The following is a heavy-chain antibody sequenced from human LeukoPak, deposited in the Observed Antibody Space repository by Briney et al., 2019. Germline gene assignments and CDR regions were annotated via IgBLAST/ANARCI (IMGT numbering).Heavy chain of an antibody. CDR1: GGSISSGGYY. Sequence: SETLSLTCTVSGGSISSGGYYWSWIRQHPGKGLEWIGYIYYSGTTYYNPSLKSRVTISVDTSKNQFSLKLSSVTAADTAVYYCARDRAVGWFDPWGQGTLVTVSS. CDR3: ARDRAVGWFDP. V-gene: IGHV4-31*03. CDR2: IYYSGTT. J-gene: IGHJ5*02.